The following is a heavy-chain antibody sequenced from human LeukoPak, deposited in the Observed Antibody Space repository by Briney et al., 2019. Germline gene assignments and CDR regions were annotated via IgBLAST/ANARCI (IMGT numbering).Heavy chain of an antibody. CDR2: IYYSGST. Sequence: SGTLSLTCTVSGGSISSYYWSWIRQPPGKGLEWIGYIYYSGSTNYNPSLKSRVTISVDTSKNQFSLKLSSVTAADTAVYYCARDTSSGIDYWGQGTLVTVSS. D-gene: IGHD1-26*01. CDR1: GGSISSYY. CDR3: ARDTSSGIDY. V-gene: IGHV4-59*01. J-gene: IGHJ4*02.